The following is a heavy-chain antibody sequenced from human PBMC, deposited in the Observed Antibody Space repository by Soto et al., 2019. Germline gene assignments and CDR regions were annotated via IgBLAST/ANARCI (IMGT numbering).Heavy chain of an antibody. J-gene: IGHJ6*02. Sequence: PSETLSLTCTVSGGSISSGDYYWSWIRQPPGKGLEWIGYIYCSGSTYYNPSLKSRVTISVDTSKNQFSLKLSSVTAADTAVYYCTCIFSGGYGYGFYYYGMDVWGQGTTVTVSS. D-gene: IGHD5-18*01. CDR1: GGSISSGDYY. CDR3: TCIFSGGYGYGFYYYGMDV. CDR2: IYCSGST. V-gene: IGHV4-30-4*01.